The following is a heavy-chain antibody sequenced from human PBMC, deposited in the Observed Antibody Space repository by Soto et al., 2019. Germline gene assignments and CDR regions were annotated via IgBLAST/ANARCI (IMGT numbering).Heavy chain of an antibody. CDR3: ARTVRVWPRGDFDI. V-gene: IGHV4-34*01. J-gene: IGHJ3*02. CDR2: INHSGST. D-gene: IGHD2-21*01. Sequence: PSETLSLTCAVYGGSFSGYYWSWIRQPPGKGLEWIGEINHSGSTNYNPSLKSRVTISVDTSKNQFSLKLSSVTAADTAVYYCARTVRVWPRGDFDIWGQGTMVNVSS. CDR1: GGSFSGYY.